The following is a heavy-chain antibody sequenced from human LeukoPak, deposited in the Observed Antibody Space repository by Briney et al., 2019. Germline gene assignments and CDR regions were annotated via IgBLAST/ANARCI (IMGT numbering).Heavy chain of an antibody. J-gene: IGHJ4*02. D-gene: IGHD5-12*01. V-gene: IGHV4-39*01. CDR1: GDSISSNNYF. CDR3: ARRYIVAGTTY. Sequence: SETLSLTCIVSGDSISSNNYFWGWICQSPGKGLEWIGEISYNGRTYYNPSLKSRVTISVDTSKNQFSLKLSSVTAADTAVYYCARRYIVAGTTYWGQGTLVTVSS. CDR2: ISYNGRT.